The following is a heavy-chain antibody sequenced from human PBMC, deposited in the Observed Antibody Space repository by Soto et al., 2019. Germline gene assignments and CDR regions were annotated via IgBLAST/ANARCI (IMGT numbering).Heavy chain of an antibody. CDR1: GASVINDY. Sequence: QVQLQESGPGVVKPSETLSLTCTVTGASVINDYWNWIRQPPGKGLEWIGFVYDSGSTSYNSSLKRRLTLSVDTSKNQFSLKLSSVTAADTAVYYCVRQVGATGSYSYAVWGQGTMVTVSS. CDR3: VRQVGATGSYSYAV. V-gene: IGHV4-59*02. J-gene: IGHJ3*01. CDR2: VYDSGST. D-gene: IGHD1-26*01.